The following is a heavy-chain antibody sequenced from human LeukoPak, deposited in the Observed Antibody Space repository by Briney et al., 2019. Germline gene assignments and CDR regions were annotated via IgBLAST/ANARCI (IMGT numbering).Heavy chain of an antibody. V-gene: IGHV1-69-2*01. Sequence: GATVKISCKASGYTFTDYYMHWVHQAPVKRLEWLALVDPEHGETIYAEKFQGRVTMTTDTSTSTAYMELRSLRSDDTAVYYCARDLVSVVVVPAAILGGHYYYGMDVWGQGTTVTVSS. CDR2: VDPEHGET. D-gene: IGHD2-2*01. CDR1: GYTFTDYY. CDR3: ARDLVSVVVVPAAILGGHYYYGMDV. J-gene: IGHJ6*02.